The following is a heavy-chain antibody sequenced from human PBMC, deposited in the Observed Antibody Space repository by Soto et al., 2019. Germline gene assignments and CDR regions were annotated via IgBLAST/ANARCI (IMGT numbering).Heavy chain of an antibody. CDR3: ARGATHGSSWYFWFAS. Sequence: GSSVKVSCKASGGTFSTYSINWVRQAPGQGLEWMGGIIPLFGTTNYAQKFKGRVTITADESTSTAYMELSSLRAEDAAVYYCARGATHGSSWYFWFASWGQGTLVTVSS. V-gene: IGHV1-69*13. CDR2: IIPLFGTT. D-gene: IGHD6-13*01. CDR1: GGTFSTYS. J-gene: IGHJ5*01.